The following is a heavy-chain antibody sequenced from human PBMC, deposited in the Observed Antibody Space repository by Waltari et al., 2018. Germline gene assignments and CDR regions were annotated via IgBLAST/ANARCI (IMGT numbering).Heavy chain of an antibody. V-gene: IGHV3-7*04. J-gene: IGHJ3*02. Sequence: EVQLVESGGGLVQPGGSLRLPCAASGFTFSSYWMSWVRQAPGKGLGGVSNINQDGSEKYYVDSVKGRFTISRDNAENSLSLQMNSLRAEDTAVYYCARGAWAFDIWGQGTMVTVSS. CDR3: ARGAWAFDI. CDR1: GFTFSSYW. CDR2: INQDGSEK.